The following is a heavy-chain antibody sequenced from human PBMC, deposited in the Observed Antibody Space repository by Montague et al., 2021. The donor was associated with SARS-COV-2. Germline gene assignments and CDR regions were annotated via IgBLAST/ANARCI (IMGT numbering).Heavy chain of an antibody. CDR3: AGAILKTYYDILTGYYKTPYGMDV. CDR1: GGSVSSGSYY. V-gene: IGHV4-61*01. CDR2: IYYSGST. D-gene: IGHD3-9*01. Sequence: SETLSLTCPVSGGSVSSGSYYWSWIRQPPGKGLEWIGYIYYSGSTNYNPSLKSRVTISVDTSKNQFSLKLSSVTAADTAVYYCAGAILKTYYDILTGYYKTPYGMDVWGQGTTVTVSS. J-gene: IGHJ6*02.